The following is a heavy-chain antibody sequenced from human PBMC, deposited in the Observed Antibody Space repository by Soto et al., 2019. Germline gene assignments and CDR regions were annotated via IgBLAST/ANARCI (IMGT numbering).Heavy chain of an antibody. J-gene: IGHJ4*02. CDR2: INHSGST. V-gene: IGHV4-34*01. CDR1: GGSFSGYY. D-gene: IGHD1-26*01. CDR3: ARYPPIVGVGGHYFDY. Sequence: SETLSLTCAVYGGSFSGYYWSWIRQPPGKGLEWIGEINHSGSTNYNPSLKSRVTISVDTSKNQFSLKLSSVTAADTAVYYCARYPPIVGVGGHYFDYWGQGTLVTVSS.